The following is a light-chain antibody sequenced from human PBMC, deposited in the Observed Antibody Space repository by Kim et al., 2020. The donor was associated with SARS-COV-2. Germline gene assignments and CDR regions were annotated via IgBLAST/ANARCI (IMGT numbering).Light chain of an antibody. CDR3: QQDKSFPIS. Sequence: DIQMTQSPSSVSASVGDRVTITCRASQGINNCLAWYQQKPGKAPKYLISAASSLQSGVPSRFSVSGSGTDFTLTISGLQPEDAATYYCQQDKSFPISFGQGTRVEIK. CDR1: QGINNC. V-gene: IGKV1-12*01. J-gene: IGKJ5*01. CDR2: AAS.